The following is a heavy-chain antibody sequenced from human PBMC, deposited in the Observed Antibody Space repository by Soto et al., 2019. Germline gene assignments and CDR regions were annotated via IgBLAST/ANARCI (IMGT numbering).Heavy chain of an antibody. CDR1: GFTLSGFA. V-gene: IGHV3-64*01. CDR2: ISSNGVGT. Sequence: GGSLRLSCAASGFTLSGFAMDWVRQAPGKGLEYVSGISSNGVGTYYANSVQGRFTISRDNSKNTVYLQMGSLRPEDMAVYYCARRARPDFYYMDVWGKGTTVTVSS. CDR3: ARRARPDFYYMDV. D-gene: IGHD6-6*01. J-gene: IGHJ6*03.